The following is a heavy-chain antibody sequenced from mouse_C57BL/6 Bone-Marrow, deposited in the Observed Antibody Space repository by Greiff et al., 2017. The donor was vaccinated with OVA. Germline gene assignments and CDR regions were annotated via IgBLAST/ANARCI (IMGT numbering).Heavy chain of an antibody. CDR2: IHPNSGST. V-gene: IGHV1-64*01. CDR1: GYTFTSYW. CDR3: ARNYYGSSSWFAY. D-gene: IGHD1-1*01. J-gene: IGHJ3*01. Sequence: QVQLQQPGAELVKPGASVKLSCKASGYTFTSYWMHWVKQRPGQGLEWIGMIHPNSGSTNYNEKFKSKATLTVDQSSSTAYMQLSSLTSEDSAVYYCARNYYGSSSWFAYWGQGTLVTVSA.